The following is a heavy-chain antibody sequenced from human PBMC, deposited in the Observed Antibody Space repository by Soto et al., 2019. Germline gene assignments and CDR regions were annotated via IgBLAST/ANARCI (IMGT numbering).Heavy chain of an antibody. CDR3: ARGKRYFSGANCYSVLIY. Sequence: EVQLVESGGGVVRPGGSLRLSCAASGFTFDDYGMSWVRQAPGKGLEWVCGINWNGDSTGYADSVKGRFTISRHNAKNSLYLQMNSLRAEDTALYYCARGKRYFSGANCYSVLIYWGQGTLVTVSS. CDR1: GFTFDDYG. CDR2: INWNGDST. D-gene: IGHD2-15*01. V-gene: IGHV3-20*04. J-gene: IGHJ4*02.